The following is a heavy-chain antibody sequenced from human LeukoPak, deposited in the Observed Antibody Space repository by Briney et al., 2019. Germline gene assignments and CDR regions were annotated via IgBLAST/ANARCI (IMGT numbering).Heavy chain of an antibody. CDR2: ISWDGGST. Sequence: GGSLRLSCAASGFTFDDYSMHWVRQAPGKGLEWVSLISWDGGSTYYEDSVKGRFTISRDNSKNSLYLQMNSLRTEDTALYYCAKGFRIVSRSLDYWGQGTLVTVSS. CDR1: GFTFDDYS. D-gene: IGHD2-15*01. V-gene: IGHV3-43*01. J-gene: IGHJ4*02. CDR3: AKGFRIVSRSLDY.